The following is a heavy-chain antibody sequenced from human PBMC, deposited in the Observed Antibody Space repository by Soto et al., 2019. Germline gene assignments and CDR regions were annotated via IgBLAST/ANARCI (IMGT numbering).Heavy chain of an antibody. D-gene: IGHD5-12*01. J-gene: IGHJ4*02. CDR3: ARHGEDIVATGYYFDY. V-gene: IGHV4-39*01. CDR2: IYYSGST. CDR1: GGSISSSSYY. Sequence: QLQLQESGPGLVKPSETLSLTCTVSGGSISSSSYYWGWIRQPPGKGLEWIGSIYYSGSTYYNPSLKSRVTISVDTSKNQCSLKLSSVTAADTAVYYCARHGEDIVATGYYFDYWGQGTLVTVSS.